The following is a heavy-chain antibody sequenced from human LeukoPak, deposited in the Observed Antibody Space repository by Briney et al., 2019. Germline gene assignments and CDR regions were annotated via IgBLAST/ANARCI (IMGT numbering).Heavy chain of an antibody. V-gene: IGHV1-18*01. CDR1: GYTFTSCG. J-gene: IGHJ5*02. CDR2: ISAYNGNT. D-gene: IGHD3-10*01. CDR3: ARAVMVRGVPWFDP. Sequence: ASVKVSCKASGYTFTSCGISWVRQAPGQGLEWMGWISAYNGNTNYAQKLQGRVTMTTDTSTSTAYMELRSLRSDDTAVYYCARAVMVRGVPWFDPWGQGTLVTVSS.